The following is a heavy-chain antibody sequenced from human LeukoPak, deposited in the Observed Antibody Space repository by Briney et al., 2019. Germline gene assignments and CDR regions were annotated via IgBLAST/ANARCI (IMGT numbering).Heavy chain of an antibody. J-gene: IGHJ6*02. CDR1: GYTFTSYA. Sequence: SVKVSCKASGYTFTSYAMNWVRQAPGQGLEWMGGIIPIFGTANYAQKFQGRVTITADESTSTAYMELSSLRSEDTAVYYCASKSSRAQGYYYYYYGMDVWGQGTTVTVSS. CDR3: ASKSSRAQGYYYYYYGMDV. CDR2: IIPIFGTA. V-gene: IGHV1-69*13. D-gene: IGHD2/OR15-2a*01.